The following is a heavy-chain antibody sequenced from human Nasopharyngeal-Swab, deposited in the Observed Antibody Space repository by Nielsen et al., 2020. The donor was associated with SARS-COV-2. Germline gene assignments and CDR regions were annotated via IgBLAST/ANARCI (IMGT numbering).Heavy chain of an antibody. J-gene: IGHJ1*01. CDR2: TEIGGTT. Sequence: GESLKISCVVSGLSFSNSWMNWVRQAPGKGLEWVSVTEIGGTTHYADSVKGRFSISRDSSTNTLYLQMNNVRAEDTAVYYCARDLGGGYCTTTNCPGSWGQGTLVTVSS. V-gene: IGHV3-53*01. D-gene: IGHD2-2*01. CDR3: ARDLGGGYCTTTNCPGS. CDR1: GLSFSNSW.